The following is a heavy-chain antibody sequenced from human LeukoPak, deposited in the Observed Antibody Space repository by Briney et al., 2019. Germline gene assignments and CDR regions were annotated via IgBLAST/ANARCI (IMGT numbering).Heavy chain of an antibody. CDR2: IYYSGST. CDR1: GGSISSYY. Sequence: SETLSLTCTVSGGSISSYYWSWIRQPPGKGLEWIGYIYYSGSTNYNPSLKSRVTISVDTSKNQFSLKLSSVTAADTAVYYCARGDYYGSGSRPKFYWYFDLWGRGTLVTVSS. D-gene: IGHD3-10*01. J-gene: IGHJ2*01. V-gene: IGHV4-59*01. CDR3: ARGDYYGSGSRPKFYWYFDL.